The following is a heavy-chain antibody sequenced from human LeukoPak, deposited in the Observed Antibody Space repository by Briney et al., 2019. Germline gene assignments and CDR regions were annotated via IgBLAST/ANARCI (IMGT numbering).Heavy chain of an antibody. CDR1: GFTFDDYA. CDR3: AKDIGGWEKGNFDY. CDR2: ISWNSGSI. V-gene: IGHV3-9*01. Sequence: GGSLRLSCAASGFTFDDYAMHWVRQAPGKGLEWVSGISWNSGSIGYADSVKGRFTISRDNAKNSLYLQMNSLRAEDTALYYCAKDIGGWEKGNFDYWGQGTLVTVSS. J-gene: IGHJ4*02. D-gene: IGHD6-19*01.